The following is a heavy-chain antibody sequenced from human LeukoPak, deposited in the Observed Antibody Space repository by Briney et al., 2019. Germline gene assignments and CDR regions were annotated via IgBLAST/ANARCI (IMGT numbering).Heavy chain of an antibody. D-gene: IGHD3-9*01. J-gene: IGHJ4*02. V-gene: IGHV3-48*01. CDR2: ISSSSSTI. CDR3: ARDRLTGAFDY. CDR1: GFTFSSYS. Sequence: PGGSLLLSCAASGFTFSSYSMNWVRQAPGKGLEWVSYISSSSSTIYYADSVKGRFTISRDNAKNSLYLQMNSLRAEDTAVYYCARDRLTGAFDYWGQGTLVTVSS.